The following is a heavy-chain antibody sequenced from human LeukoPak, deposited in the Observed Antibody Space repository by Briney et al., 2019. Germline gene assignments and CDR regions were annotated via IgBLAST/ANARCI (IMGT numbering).Heavy chain of an antibody. CDR3: ARVSSSGSYYTFDY. CDR1: AGSISSSSYY. D-gene: IGHD1-26*01. Sequence: KPSETLSLTCTVSAGSISSSSYYWGWIRQPPGKGLEWIGSIYYSGSTYYNPSLKSRVTISVDTSKNQFSLKLSSVTAADTAVYYCARVSSSGSYYTFDYWGQGTLVTVSA. J-gene: IGHJ4*02. V-gene: IGHV4-39*07. CDR2: IYYSGST.